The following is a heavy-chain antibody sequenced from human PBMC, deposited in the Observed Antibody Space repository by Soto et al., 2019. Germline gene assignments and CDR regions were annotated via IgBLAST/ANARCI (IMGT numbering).Heavy chain of an antibody. CDR3: ARHAQWVQQYSFDF. CDR1: GGSISSSSYY. J-gene: IGHJ4*02. V-gene: IGHV4-39*01. Sequence: PSETLSLTCTVSGGSISSSSYYWGWIRQPPGGGLEWIGNIYYSGSTKYNPSLKSRVTISVDTSKNQFSLTLNSVTAADTAVYYCARHAQWVQQYSFDFWGQGTLVTVSS. D-gene: IGHD6-19*01. CDR2: IYYSGST.